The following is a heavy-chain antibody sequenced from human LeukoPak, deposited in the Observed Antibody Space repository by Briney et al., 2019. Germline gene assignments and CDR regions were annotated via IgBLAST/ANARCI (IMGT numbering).Heavy chain of an antibody. D-gene: IGHD3-10*01. V-gene: IGHV4-30-4*01. CDR3: ARGRRVLWFGELFRFDP. Sequence: SETLSLTCTVSGASIRSGDYYWSWIRQPPGKGLEWIGYIYDSGSTYYNPSLKSRITISVDTSENRFSLKLSSVTATDTAVYYCARGRRVLWFGELFRFDPWGQGTLVTVSS. J-gene: IGHJ5*02. CDR1: GASIRSGDYY. CDR2: IYDSGST.